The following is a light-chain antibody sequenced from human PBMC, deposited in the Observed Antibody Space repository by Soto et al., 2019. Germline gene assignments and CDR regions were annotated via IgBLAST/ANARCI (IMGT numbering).Light chain of an antibody. CDR3: QQRSNWPPYT. J-gene: IGKJ2*01. CDR2: DAS. Sequence: EIVLTQSPATLSLSPGERATLSCRASQSVSSYLAWYQQKPGQAPRILIYDASNRATGIPARFSGSGSGTDFTLTISSLEPEDFAVNYCQQRSNWPPYTFGQGTKLEIK. V-gene: IGKV3-11*01. CDR1: QSVSSY.